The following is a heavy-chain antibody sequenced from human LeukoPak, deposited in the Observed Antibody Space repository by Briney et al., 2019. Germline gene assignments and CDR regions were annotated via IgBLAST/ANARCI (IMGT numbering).Heavy chain of an antibody. D-gene: IGHD3-10*01. Sequence: GSSVKVSCKASGGTFSSYAISWVRQAPGQGLEWMGIINPSGGSTSYAQKFQGRVSMTRDTSTSTVYMELSSLRSEDTAVYYCARGITMVRGVPPSGMDVWGQGTTVTVSS. J-gene: IGHJ6*02. CDR1: GGTFSSYA. CDR2: INPSGGST. CDR3: ARGITMVRGVPPSGMDV. V-gene: IGHV1-46*01.